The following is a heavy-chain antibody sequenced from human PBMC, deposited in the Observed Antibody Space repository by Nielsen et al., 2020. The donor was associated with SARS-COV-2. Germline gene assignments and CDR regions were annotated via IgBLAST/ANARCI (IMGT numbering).Heavy chain of an antibody. D-gene: IGHD1-14*01. CDR2: ISWNSGSI. CDR3: ARDPDPDDYYGMDV. Sequence: GGSLRLSCAASGFTFDDYAMHWVRQAPGKGLEWVSGISWNSGSIGYADSVKGRFTISRDNSKNTLYLQMNSLRAEDTAVYYCARDPDPDDYYGMDVWGQGTTVTVSS. V-gene: IGHV3-9*01. J-gene: IGHJ6*02. CDR1: GFTFDDYA.